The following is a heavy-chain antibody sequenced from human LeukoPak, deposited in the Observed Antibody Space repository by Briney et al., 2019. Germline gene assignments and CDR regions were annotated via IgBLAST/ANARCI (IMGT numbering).Heavy chain of an antibody. V-gene: IGHV3-53*01. J-gene: IGHJ4*02. CDR2: IYSDGTT. D-gene: IGHD5-18*01. CDR1: GFIVSSSY. Sequence: PGGSLRLSCAASGFIVSSSYMSWVRQAPGKGLEWSSLIYSDGTTYYADSVKGRFTISRDNSKNTMYLQMNSLRAEDTAVYYCARDLDSYGSYWGQGTLVTVSS. CDR3: ARDLDSYGSY.